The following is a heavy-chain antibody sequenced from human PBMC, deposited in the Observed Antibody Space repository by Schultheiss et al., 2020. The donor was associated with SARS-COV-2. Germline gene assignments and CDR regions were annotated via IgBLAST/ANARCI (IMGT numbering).Heavy chain of an antibody. CDR3: ARGCCMGNYYYGMDV. CDR2: IYYSGST. J-gene: IGHJ6*02. D-gene: IGHD2-8*01. Sequence: SETLSLTCTVSGGSISSGGYYWSWIRQHPGKGLEWIGYIYYSGSTYYNPSLKSRVTISVDRSKNQFSLKLSSVTAADTAVYYCARGCCMGNYYYGMDVWGQGTTVTVSS. V-gene: IGHV4-31*03. CDR1: GGSISSGGYY.